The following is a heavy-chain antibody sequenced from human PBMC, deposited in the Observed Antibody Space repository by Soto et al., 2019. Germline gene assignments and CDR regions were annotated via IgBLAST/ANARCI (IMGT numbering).Heavy chain of an antibody. Sequence: QVQLVESGGGVVQPGRSLRLSCATSGFNFGGYAIHWVRQPPGKGLEWVALIIYDGSNEYYADSVKGRFTVSRDKSKNTXXLQMNSLKADVTAVYYCAKDPGHGSGELLGWAVDPWGQGTRVTVSS. CDR2: IIYDGSNE. D-gene: IGHD3-10*01. CDR3: AKDPGHGSGELLGWAVDP. CDR1: GFNFGGYA. J-gene: IGHJ5*02. V-gene: IGHV3-30*18.